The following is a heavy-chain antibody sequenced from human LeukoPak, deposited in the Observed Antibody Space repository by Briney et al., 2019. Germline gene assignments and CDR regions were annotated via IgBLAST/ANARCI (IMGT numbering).Heavy chain of an antibody. D-gene: IGHD3-16*02. CDR1: GYTFTSYG. V-gene: IGHV1-18*01. CDR2: ISAYNGNT. J-gene: IGHJ6*02. Sequence: ASVKVSCKASGYTFTSYGISWVRQAPGQGLEWMGWISAYNGNTNYAQKLQGRVTMTTDTSTSTAYMELRSLRSDDTAVYYCARWDYDYVWGSYRYYYYYGMDVWGQGTTVTVSS. CDR3: ARWDYDYVWGSYRYYYYYGMDV.